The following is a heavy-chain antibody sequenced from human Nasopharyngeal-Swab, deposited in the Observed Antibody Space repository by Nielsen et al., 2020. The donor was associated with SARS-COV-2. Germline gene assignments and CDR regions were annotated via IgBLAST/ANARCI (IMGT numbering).Heavy chain of an antibody. D-gene: IGHD2-15*01. Sequence: GESLKISCAASGFTFSAYWIHWVRQAPGKGLVYVSGINADGSDKRYADPVKGRFTISRDNAKSTVYLQMSSLSADDTAVYYCTRGPDFVVAVSDYWGQGTLVTVSS. CDR1: GFTFSAYW. CDR2: INADGSDK. CDR3: TRGPDFVVAVSDY. J-gene: IGHJ4*02. V-gene: IGHV3-74*01.